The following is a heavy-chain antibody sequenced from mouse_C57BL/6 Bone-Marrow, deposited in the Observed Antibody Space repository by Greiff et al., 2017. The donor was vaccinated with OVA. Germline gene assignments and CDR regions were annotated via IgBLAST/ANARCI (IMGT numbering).Heavy chain of an antibody. CDR3: VGHYGKGAMDY. J-gene: IGHJ4*01. D-gene: IGHD2-1*01. CDR2: IRSKSSNYAT. Sequence: EVNVVESGGGLVQPKGSLKLSCAASGFTFNTYAMHWVRQAPGKGLEWVARIRSKSSNYATYYADSVKDRFTISRDDSQNMLYQQMKNLKTEGTAMYYCVGHYGKGAMDYWGQGTSVTVSS. V-gene: IGHV10-3*01. CDR1: GFTFNTYA.